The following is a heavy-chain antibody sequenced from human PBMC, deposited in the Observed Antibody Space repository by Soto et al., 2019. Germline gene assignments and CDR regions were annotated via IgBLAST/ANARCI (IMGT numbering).Heavy chain of an antibody. J-gene: IGHJ4*02. CDR1: GFTFSSYA. V-gene: IGHV3-23*01. CDR3: AKGRGKIAARIDY. CDR2: ISGSGGST. Sequence: PGVPLRLSCAASGFTFSSYAMSCVRQVPGKGLEWVSTISGSGGSTYYADSVKGRFTISRDNSRNTLYLQMNSLRAEDTAVYYCAKGRGKIAARIDYWGQGTLVTVSS. D-gene: IGHD6-6*01.